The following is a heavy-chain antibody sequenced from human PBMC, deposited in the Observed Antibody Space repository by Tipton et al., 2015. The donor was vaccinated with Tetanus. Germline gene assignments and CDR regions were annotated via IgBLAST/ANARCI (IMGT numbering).Heavy chain of an antibody. CDR1: GFTFSDYA. Sequence: SLRLSCVGSGFTFSDYALNWVRQAPGKGLEWVSIISGTGGSSYYADFVKGRFTVSRDNFKNTLFLQMNNVRAEDTAVYYCARSYEVTATMTGDIWGPGTLVTVSS. V-gene: IGHV3-23*01. CDR2: ISGTGGSS. CDR3: ARSYEVTATMTGDI. D-gene: IGHD2-21*02. J-gene: IGHJ4*02.